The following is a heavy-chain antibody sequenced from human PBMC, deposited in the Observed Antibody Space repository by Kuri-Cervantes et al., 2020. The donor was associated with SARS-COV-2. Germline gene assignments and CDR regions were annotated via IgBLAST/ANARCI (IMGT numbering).Heavy chain of an antibody. D-gene: IGHD6-19*01. CDR2: INPNSGGT. CDR1: GYIFTGYY. V-gene: IGHV1-2*02. J-gene: IGHJ4*02. CDR3: ARDLEAVAFHVPPGDDY. Sequence: ASVKVSCKASGYIFTGYYIHWVRQAPGQGLEWMGWINPNSGGTNYAQKFQGRVTVTRDTSISTAYMELSRLSSDDTAVYYCARDLEAVAFHVPPGDDYWGQGTLVTVSS.